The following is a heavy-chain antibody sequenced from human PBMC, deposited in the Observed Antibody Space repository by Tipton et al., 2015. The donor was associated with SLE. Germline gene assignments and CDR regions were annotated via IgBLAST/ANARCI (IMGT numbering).Heavy chain of an antibody. J-gene: IGHJ4*02. CDR1: GGSFSSYS. CDR2: VYYSGSI. Sequence: LVKPSETLSLTCVVYGGSFSSYSWSWIRQAPGKGLEWIGSVYYSGSIYSTPSLRSRVSISVDASKNQFSLKMTSVTAADTAIYYCARDRITGDFDYWGQGTLVTVSS. V-gene: IGHV4-39*07. D-gene: IGHD3-10*01. CDR3: ARDRITGDFDY.